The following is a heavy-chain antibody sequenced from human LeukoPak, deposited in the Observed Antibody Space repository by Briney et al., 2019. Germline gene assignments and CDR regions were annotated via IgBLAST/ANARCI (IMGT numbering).Heavy chain of an antibody. J-gene: IGHJ4*02. V-gene: IGHV3-23*01. D-gene: IGHD2-2*01. Sequence: GGSLRLSCGASGLTFSSYAMSWVRQAPGKGLEWVSAISGSGGSTYYADSVKGRFTISRDNSKNTLYLQMNSLRAEDTAVYYCAKERYIVVVPAAMVDYWGQGTLVTVSS. CDR1: GLTFSSYA. CDR3: AKERYIVVVPAAMVDY. CDR2: ISGSGGST.